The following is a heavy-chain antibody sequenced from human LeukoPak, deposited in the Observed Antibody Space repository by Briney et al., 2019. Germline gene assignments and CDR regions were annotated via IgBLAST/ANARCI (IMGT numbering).Heavy chain of an antibody. J-gene: IGHJ4*02. CDR2: IYYSGST. CDR3: ARSPSSSTTYYTFEY. CDR1: GGSISSSSYY. Sequence: PSEILSLTCTVSGGSISSSSYYWGWIRQPPGKGLEWIGYIYYSGSTNYNPSLKSRVTISVDTSKNQFSLKLSSVTAADTAVYYCARSPSSSTTYYTFEYWGLGTLVTVSS. V-gene: IGHV4-61*05. D-gene: IGHD2-2*02.